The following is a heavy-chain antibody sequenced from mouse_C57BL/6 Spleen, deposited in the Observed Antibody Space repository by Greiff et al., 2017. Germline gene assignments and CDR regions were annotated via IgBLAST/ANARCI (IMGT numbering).Heavy chain of an antibody. CDR3: ARENFYFDY. Sequence: EVKLVESGGGLVQPGGSLKLSCAASGFTFSSYDMSWVRQTPDTRLAWVATISDGGSCTYYPDNVKGRFTISRDNAKINLDLQMGHLNSEGTAMYYCARENFYFDYWGQGSTLTVSS. CDR1: GFTFSSYD. CDR2: ISDGGSCT. V-gene: IGHV5-4*01. J-gene: IGHJ2*01.